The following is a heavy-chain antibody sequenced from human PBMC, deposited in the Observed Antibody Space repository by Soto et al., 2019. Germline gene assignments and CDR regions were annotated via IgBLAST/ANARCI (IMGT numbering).Heavy chain of an antibody. CDR3: AHRPYGDYGVGYFDY. Sequence: QITLKESGPTLVKPTQTLTLTCTFSGFSLSTSGVGVGWIRQPPGKALEWLALIYWDDDKRYNPSLKSRLTITQNTSNNLVVLTMTNMDPVDTATYYCAHRPYGDYGVGYFDYWGQGTLVTVSS. CDR2: IYWDDDK. D-gene: IGHD4-17*01. J-gene: IGHJ4*02. V-gene: IGHV2-5*02. CDR1: GFSLSTSGVG.